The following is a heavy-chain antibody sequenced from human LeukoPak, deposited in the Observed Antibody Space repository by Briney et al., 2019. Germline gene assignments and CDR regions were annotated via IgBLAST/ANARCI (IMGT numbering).Heavy chain of an antibody. Sequence: GGSLRLSCAASGFTFSSYGMHWVRQAPGKGLEWVAVISYDGSNKYYADSVKGRFTISRDNSKNTLYLQMNSLRAEDTAVYYCARSHYYDSSGYLNDYWGQGTLVTVSS. V-gene: IGHV3-30*03. CDR2: ISYDGSNK. CDR3: ARSHYYDSSGYLNDY. D-gene: IGHD3-22*01. CDR1: GFTFSSYG. J-gene: IGHJ4*02.